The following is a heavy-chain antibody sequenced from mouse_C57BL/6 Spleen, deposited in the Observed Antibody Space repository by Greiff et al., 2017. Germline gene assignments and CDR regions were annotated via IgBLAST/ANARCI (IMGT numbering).Heavy chain of an antibody. CDR1: GFTFSSYG. CDR2: ISSGGSYT. Sequence: EVQRVESGGDLVKPGGSLKLSCAASGFTFSSYGMSWVRQTPDKRLEWVATISSGGSYTYYPDSVKGRFTLSRDNAKNTLYLQMSSLKSEDTAMYYCARRELDSNVFDYWGQGTTLTVSA. D-gene: IGHD2-5*01. V-gene: IGHV5-6*01. J-gene: IGHJ2*01. CDR3: ARRELDSNVFDY.